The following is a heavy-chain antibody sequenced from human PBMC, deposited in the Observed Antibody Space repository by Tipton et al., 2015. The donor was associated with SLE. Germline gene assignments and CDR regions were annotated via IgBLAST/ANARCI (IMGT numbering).Heavy chain of an antibody. CDR3: ARWNFVTMTGGFDI. D-gene: IGHD1-7*01. Sequence: TLSLTCTVSGGSISTSSYYWAWIRQPPGKGLECIGNINYSGTTSYNPSLKSRVTMSVDTSQSQFSLTLSSATAADTAIYYCARWNFVTMTGGFDIWGQGTTFTVSS. CDR1: GGSISTSSYY. J-gene: IGHJ3*02. V-gene: IGHV4-39*07. CDR2: INYSGTT.